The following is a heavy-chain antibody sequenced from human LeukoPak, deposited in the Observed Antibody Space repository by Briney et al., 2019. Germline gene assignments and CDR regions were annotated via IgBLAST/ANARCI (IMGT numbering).Heavy chain of an antibody. Sequence: GRSLRLSCAASGITVSGNYMSWVRQAPGKGLEWVSVIYSGGGTNNADSVKGRFTISRDNSKNTLYLQLNSLRAEDTAVYYCARHTSGVADYWGQGTLVTVSS. D-gene: IGHD3-10*01. CDR1: GITVSGNY. CDR3: ARHTSGVADY. J-gene: IGHJ4*02. V-gene: IGHV3-66*04. CDR2: IYSGGGT.